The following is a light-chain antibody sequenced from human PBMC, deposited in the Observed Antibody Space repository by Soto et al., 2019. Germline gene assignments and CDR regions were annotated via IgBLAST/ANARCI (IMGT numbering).Light chain of an antibody. J-gene: IGLJ1*01. V-gene: IGLV2-14*01. CDR3: SSYTNSSTLSV. CDR2: DVS. Sequence: QSVLTQPASVSGSPGQSITISCTGTSSDVGGYNYVSWYQQHPGKAPKLMIYDVSNRPSGVSNRFSGSKSGNTASLTISGLQAEDVADYYCSSYTNSSTLSVFGTGTKVTDL. CDR1: SSDVGGYNY.